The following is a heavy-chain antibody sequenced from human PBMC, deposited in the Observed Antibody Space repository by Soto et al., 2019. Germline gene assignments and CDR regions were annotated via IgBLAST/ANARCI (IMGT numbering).Heavy chain of an antibody. V-gene: IGHV3-23*01. CDR1: GFTFSSYA. CDR2: ISGSGGST. D-gene: IGHD3-22*01. CDR3: ARGGTYYYDSSRYLLHY. J-gene: IGHJ4*02. Sequence: PGGSLRLSCAASGFTFSSYAVSWVRQAPGKGLEWASAISGSGGSTSYADSVKGRFTISRDNSKNTLYLEMNSLRAEDTAVYYCARGGTYYYDSSRYLLHYRGQGSSVIVSS.